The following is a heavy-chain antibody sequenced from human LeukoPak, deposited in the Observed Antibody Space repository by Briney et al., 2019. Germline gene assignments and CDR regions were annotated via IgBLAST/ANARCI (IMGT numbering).Heavy chain of an antibody. Sequence: ASVKVSCKASGYTFTSYDINWVRQATGQGLEWMGWINPNSGGTNYAQKFQGRVTMTRDTSISTAYMELSRLRSDDTAVYYCARVGWFGEDYWGQGTLVTVSS. D-gene: IGHD3-10*01. V-gene: IGHV1-2*02. CDR3: ARVGWFGEDY. CDR1: GYTFTSYD. J-gene: IGHJ4*02. CDR2: INPNSGGT.